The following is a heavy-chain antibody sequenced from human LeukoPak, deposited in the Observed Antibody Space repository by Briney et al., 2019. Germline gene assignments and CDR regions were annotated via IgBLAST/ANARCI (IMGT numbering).Heavy chain of an antibody. V-gene: IGHV4-34*01. J-gene: IGHJ6*03. D-gene: IGHD5-18*01. CDR1: GGSFSGYY. CDR3: ARGLSNRYSYGTTRYYYYMDL. CDR2: INHSGST. Sequence: SETLSLTCAVYGGSFSGYYGSWIRQPPRKGLEWIGEINHSGSTNYNPSLKSRVTISVDTSKNQFSLRLSSVTAADTAVYYCARGLSNRYSYGTTRYYYYMDLGGKGTTVTVSS.